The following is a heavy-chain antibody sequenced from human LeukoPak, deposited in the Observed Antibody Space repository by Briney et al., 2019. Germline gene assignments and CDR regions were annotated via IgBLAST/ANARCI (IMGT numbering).Heavy chain of an antibody. V-gene: IGHV3-21*01. Sequence: GGSLRLSCAASGFAFSDSDMYWVRQAPGKGLEWVSSISSSGSYIYYADSVKGRFTISRDNAKNSLYLQMNSLRAEDTAVYYCARGPYSGSSYGDDYWGQGTLVTVSS. D-gene: IGHD1-26*01. CDR2: ISSSGSYI. CDR3: ARGPYSGSSYGDDY. CDR1: GFAFSDSD. J-gene: IGHJ4*02.